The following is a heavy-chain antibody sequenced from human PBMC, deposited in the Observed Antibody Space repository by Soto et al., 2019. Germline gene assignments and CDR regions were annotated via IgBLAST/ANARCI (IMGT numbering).Heavy chain of an antibody. D-gene: IGHD2-15*01. J-gene: IGHJ5*02. CDR2: IYDSGST. CDR1: GGSVSSGSHY. V-gene: IGHV4-61*01. Sequence: QVQLQESGPGLVKPSETLSLSCSVSGGSVSSGSHYWSWIRQPPGKGLEWIGFIYDSGSTHYNPSLKRRLTISLDTSKNQFSLKLSSVTAADTAVYYCAGRSGEGWFDPWGQGTLVTVSS. CDR3: AGRSGEGWFDP.